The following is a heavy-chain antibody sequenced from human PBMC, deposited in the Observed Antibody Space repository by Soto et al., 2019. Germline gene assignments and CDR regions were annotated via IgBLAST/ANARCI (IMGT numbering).Heavy chain of an antibody. V-gene: IGHV3-23*01. CDR1: GFTFSSYA. CDR2: ISGGGGSA. CDR3: AKQDSNYDDGNFDY. D-gene: IGHD4-4*01. Sequence: VQLLESGGGLVQPGGSLRLSCAASGFTFSSYAMSWVRQAPGKELEWVSTISGGGGSAYHADSVKGRFTISRDNSKSTLYLQMNILRAEDTAIYYCAKQDSNYDDGNFDYWGQGTLVTVSS. J-gene: IGHJ4*02.